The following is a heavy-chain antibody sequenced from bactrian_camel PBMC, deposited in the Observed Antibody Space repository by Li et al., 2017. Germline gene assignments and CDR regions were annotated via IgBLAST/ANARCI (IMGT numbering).Heavy chain of an antibody. CDR1: GFTVSTHD. J-gene: IGHJ6*01. CDR3: AVEKFGGMVEATMTVRGRVCNFGY. CDR2: INPGGGTT. D-gene: IGHD4*01. V-gene: IGHV3S29*01. Sequence: QLVESGGGLVQPGGSLRLSCVASGFTVSTHDMTWVRQAPGKGLEWLATINPGGGTTYYADSVKGRFTISRDNDKNTPTLQMNNLKPEDTGVYYCAVEKFGGMVEATMTVRGRVCNFGYWGQGTQVTVS.